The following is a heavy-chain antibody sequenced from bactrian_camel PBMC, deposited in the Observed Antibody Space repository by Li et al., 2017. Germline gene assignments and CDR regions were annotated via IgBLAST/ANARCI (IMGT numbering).Heavy chain of an antibody. V-gene: IGHV3S1*01. CDR1: GYTVSDAC. CDR2: ITTGTGNT. CDR3: AKDQRGSSWYLTSLSGLGY. D-gene: IGHD6*01. Sequence: QVQLVESGGGSVQAGGSLRLSCRVSGYTVSDACVGWFRQAPGKEREGVATITTGTGNTDYADSVKGRFTISRDNAKNTLYLQLNSLKTEDTAMYYCAKDQRGSSWYLTSLSGLGYWGQGTQV. J-gene: IGHJ6*01.